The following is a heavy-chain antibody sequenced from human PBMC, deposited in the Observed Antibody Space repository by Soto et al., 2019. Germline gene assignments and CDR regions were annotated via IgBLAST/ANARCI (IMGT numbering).Heavy chain of an antibody. J-gene: IGHJ2*01. D-gene: IGHD4-17*01. CDR3: AREYGDYATGGYWYFDL. CDR2: TYYRSKWYN. CDR1: VYSVSSNSAA. Sequence: SQTLSLTCAISVYSVSSNSAAWNWIIQSPSRGLEWLGRTYYRSKWYNDYAVSVKSRITINPDTSKNQFSLQLNSVTPEDTAVYYCAREYGDYATGGYWYFDLWCRGTLVSVSS. V-gene: IGHV6-1*01.